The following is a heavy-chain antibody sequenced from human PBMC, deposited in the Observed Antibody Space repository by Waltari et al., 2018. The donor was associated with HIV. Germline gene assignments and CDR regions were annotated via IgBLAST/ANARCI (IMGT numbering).Heavy chain of an antibody. J-gene: IGHJ4*02. CDR1: GYSISSGYY. V-gene: IGHV4-38-2*01. CDR2: IYHSGST. CDR3: ARQIQCSGGSCHDAYFDY. Sequence: QVQLQESGPGLVKPSETLSLTCAVSGYSISSGYYWGWIRQPPGKGLEWIGSIYHSGSTYYNPSLKSRVTISVDTSKNQFSLKLSSVTAADTAVYYGARQIQCSGGSCHDAYFDYWGQGTLVTVSS. D-gene: IGHD2-15*01.